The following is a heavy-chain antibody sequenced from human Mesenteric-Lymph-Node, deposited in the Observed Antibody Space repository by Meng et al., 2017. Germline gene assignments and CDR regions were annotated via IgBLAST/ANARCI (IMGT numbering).Heavy chain of an antibody. V-gene: IGHV3-23*01. CDR3: AKTNNFRVRGGFDY. Sequence: GESLKISCAASGFTFSSYALNWVRQAPGKGLERVSGITGSGDYIYYGDSVEGRFTISRDNSKNMLYLQMNSLRAEDTAIYYCAKTNNFRVRGGFDYWGQGTLVTVSS. J-gene: IGHJ4*02. CDR2: ITGSGDYI. D-gene: IGHD3-10*01. CDR1: GFTFSSYA.